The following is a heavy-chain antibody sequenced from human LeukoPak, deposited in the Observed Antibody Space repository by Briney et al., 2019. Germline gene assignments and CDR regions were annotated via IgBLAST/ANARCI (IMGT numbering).Heavy chain of an antibody. Sequence: SETLSFTCTVSGGSISSYYWSWIRQPPGKGLEWIGYIYYSGSTNYNPSLKSRVTISVDTSKNQFSLKLSSVTAADTAVYYCALLAVAGTRGGYYYYGMDVWGKGTTVTVSS. CDR2: IYYSGST. CDR1: GGSISSYY. V-gene: IGHV4-59*01. D-gene: IGHD6-19*01. J-gene: IGHJ6*04. CDR3: ALLAVAGTRGGYYYYGMDV.